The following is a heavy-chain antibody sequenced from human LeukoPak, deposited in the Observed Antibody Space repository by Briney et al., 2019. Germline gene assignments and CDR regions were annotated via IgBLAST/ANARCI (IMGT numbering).Heavy chain of an antibody. CDR2: ISYSGTT. J-gene: IGHJ4*02. V-gene: IGHV4-59*01. Sequence: SETLSLTCTVSGGSISSYYWNWIRQPPGKGLEWIGYISYSGTTNYNPSLKSRVTISVDTSKKQFSLKLTSATAADTAVYYCARGDDYKSTLFDYWGQGTLVTASS. CDR3: ARGDDYKSTLFDY. D-gene: IGHD5-12*01. CDR1: GGSISSYY.